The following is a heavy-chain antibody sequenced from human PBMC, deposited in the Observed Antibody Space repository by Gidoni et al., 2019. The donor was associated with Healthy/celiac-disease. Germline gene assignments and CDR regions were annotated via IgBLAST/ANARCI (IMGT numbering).Heavy chain of an antibody. D-gene: IGHD3-10*01. CDR3: ARDRGSAGAWYFDL. CDR1: GFTFSSYW. J-gene: IGHJ2*01. Sequence: EVQLVESGGGLVQPGGSLRLSCAASGFTFSSYWMSWVRQAPGKGLEWVANIKQDGSEKYYVDPLKGRFTMSRDNAKNSLYLQMNSLRAEDTAVYYCARDRGSAGAWYFDLWGRGTLVTVSS. V-gene: IGHV3-7*04. CDR2: IKQDGSEK.